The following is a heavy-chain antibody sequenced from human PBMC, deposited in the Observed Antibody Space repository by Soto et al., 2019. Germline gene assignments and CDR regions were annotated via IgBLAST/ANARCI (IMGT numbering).Heavy chain of an antibody. CDR3: ASALRGSRGRTYYYYGMDV. Sequence: QVQLQQWGAGLLKPSETLFLTCAVYGGSFSGYYWSWIRQPPGKGLEWIGEINHSGSTNYNPSLKSRVTISVDTSKNQFSLKLSSVTAADTAVYYCASALRGSRGRTYYYYGMDVWGQGTTVTVSS. V-gene: IGHV4-34*01. CDR1: GGSFSGYY. J-gene: IGHJ6*02. D-gene: IGHD3-22*01. CDR2: INHSGST.